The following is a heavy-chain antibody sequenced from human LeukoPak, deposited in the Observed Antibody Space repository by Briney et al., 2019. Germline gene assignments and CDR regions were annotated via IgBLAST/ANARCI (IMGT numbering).Heavy chain of an antibody. V-gene: IGHV3-20*04. J-gene: IGHJ2*01. D-gene: IGHD4-17*01. CDR1: GFNFDVYG. Sequence: GGSLRLSCATSGFNFDVYGMSWVRQAPGMGLEWVSSINWNGERIGVAESVEGRFTISRDNARRSVYLQMNSLRVEDTAFYYCARDLAFGDFERYFDIRGRGALVTVSS. CDR2: INWNGERI. CDR3: ARDLAFGDFERYFDI.